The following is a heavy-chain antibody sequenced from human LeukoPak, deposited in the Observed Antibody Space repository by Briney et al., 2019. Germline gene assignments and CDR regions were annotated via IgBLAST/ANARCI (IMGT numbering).Heavy chain of an antibody. Sequence: PGGSLRLSCAASGFTFDDYGMSWVRQAPGKGLEWVSGINWNGGSTGYADSVKGRFTISRDNAKNSLYLQMNSLRAEDTAVYYCAREARKYYYGSGTRAEPYYWGQGTLVTVSS. V-gene: IGHV3-20*04. CDR2: INWNGGST. J-gene: IGHJ4*02. CDR1: GFTFDDYG. D-gene: IGHD3-10*01. CDR3: AREARKYYYGSGTRAEPYY.